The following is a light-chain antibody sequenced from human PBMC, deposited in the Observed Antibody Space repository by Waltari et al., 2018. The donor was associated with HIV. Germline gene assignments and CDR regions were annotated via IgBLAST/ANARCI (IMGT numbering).Light chain of an antibody. CDR3: QSYDSSLSGSV. CDR2: DVT. J-gene: IGLJ3*02. V-gene: IGLV2-11*01. CDR1: SSDVGGYNY. Sequence: QSALTQPRSVSGSPGQSVTISCTGTSSDVGGYNYVSWYQHHPNKGPKLLIYDVTKRPSGVPDRFSGAKSGTSASLAITGLQAEDEADYYCQSYDSSLSGSVFGGGTKLTVL.